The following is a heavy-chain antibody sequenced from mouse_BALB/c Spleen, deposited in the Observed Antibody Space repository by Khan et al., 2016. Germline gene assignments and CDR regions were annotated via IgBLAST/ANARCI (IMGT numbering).Heavy chain of an antibody. V-gene: IGHV2-9*02. Sequence: QVQLKESGPGLVAPSQSLSITCTVSGFSLTNSGVHWIRQPPGKGLEWLGVIWPGGSTDYNSALMSRLSITKDNSQNQVFLKMISLQTDDTATYYCARDDQEYDAWFASWGQGTLVIVSA. CDR3: ARDDQEYDAWFAS. D-gene: IGHD2-14*01. CDR2: IWPGGST. CDR1: GFSLTNSG. J-gene: IGHJ3*01.